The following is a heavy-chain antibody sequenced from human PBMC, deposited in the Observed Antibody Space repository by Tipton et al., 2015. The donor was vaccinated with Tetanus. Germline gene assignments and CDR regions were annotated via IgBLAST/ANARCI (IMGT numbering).Heavy chain of an antibody. Sequence: QLVQSGAEMRKSGESLKISCKTSGYFFDTHWIAWVRQMPGKGLEWMGIIYPGDSDTRDSPSFQGQVTTSVDRSTATAYLHWGSLKASVTAIYYCARHFGEMLYAPFRFDPWGQGTLVPVSS. CDR1: GYFFDTHW. CDR3: ARHFGEMLYAPFRFDP. J-gene: IGHJ5*02. D-gene: IGHD3-3*01. V-gene: IGHV5-51*01. CDR2: IYPGDSDT.